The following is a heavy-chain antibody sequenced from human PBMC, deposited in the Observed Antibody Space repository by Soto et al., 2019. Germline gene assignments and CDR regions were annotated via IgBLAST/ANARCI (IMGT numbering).Heavy chain of an antibody. Sequence: QMQLVQSGAGVKKPGASVKVSCKAPGYSFTSYDINWVRQATGQGLEWMGWMNPNSGNTGYAQKFQGRVTMTRNSSISTAYMELSSLRSEDTAVYYCARGLTYYYDSSGYGNWGQGTLVTVSS. CDR1: GYSFTSYD. V-gene: IGHV1-8*01. J-gene: IGHJ4*02. D-gene: IGHD3-22*01. CDR2: MNPNSGNT. CDR3: ARGLTYYYDSSGYGN.